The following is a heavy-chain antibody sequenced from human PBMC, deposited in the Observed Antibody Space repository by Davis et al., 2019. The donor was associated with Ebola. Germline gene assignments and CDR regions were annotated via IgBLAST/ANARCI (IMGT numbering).Heavy chain of an antibody. CDR2: INSDGSST. V-gene: IGHV3-74*01. D-gene: IGHD3-16*01. Sequence: HTGGSLRLSCAASGFTFSSYSMNWVRQAPGKGLVWASRINSDGSSTNYADSVKGRFTISRDNAKSSLYLQMKSLRAEDTALYYCVKDLGPGVDYYYGMDVWGQGTTVTVSS. CDR1: GFTFSSYS. J-gene: IGHJ6*02. CDR3: VKDLGPGVDYYYGMDV.